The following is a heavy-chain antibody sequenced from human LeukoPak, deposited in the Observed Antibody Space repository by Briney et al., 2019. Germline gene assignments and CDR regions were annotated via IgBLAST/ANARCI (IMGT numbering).Heavy chain of an antibody. J-gene: IGHJ4*03. Sequence: HPGGSLRLSCAASGFIFGSYGMHWVRQAPGKGLEWVAVIWYDGSKTYYADSVQGRFTVSRDNSKNTLYLQMSSLRDDDTAVYYCARYNTRRSDYWGQGALVTVSS. D-gene: IGHD1-14*01. CDR2: IWYDGSKT. CDR1: GFIFGSYG. CDR3: ARYNTRRSDY. V-gene: IGHV3-33*01.